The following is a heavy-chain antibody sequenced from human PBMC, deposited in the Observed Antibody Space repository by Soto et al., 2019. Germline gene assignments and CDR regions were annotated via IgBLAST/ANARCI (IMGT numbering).Heavy chain of an antibody. V-gene: IGHV1-69*09. Sequence: QVQLVQSGAEVKKPGSSVKVSCKASGGTFGTKAISWVRQAPGQGLEWMGNIIPLFGVTTYAQKFQGRVTITADTSTSTAYMEVRSLRSEDTAFYFCARETGTTALDSWGQGTLVSVS. CDR2: IIPLFGVT. J-gene: IGHJ4*02. CDR3: ARETGTTALDS. D-gene: IGHD1-1*01. CDR1: GGTFGTKA.